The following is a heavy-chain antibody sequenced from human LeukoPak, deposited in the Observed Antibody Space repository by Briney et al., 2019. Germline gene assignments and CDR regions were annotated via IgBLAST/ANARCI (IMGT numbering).Heavy chain of an antibody. CDR2: ISGDGGGT. Sequence: GGSLRLSCGASGFISDHYAMHWVRQAPGKGLEWVSLISGDGGGTYYTDSVKGRFTIFRDNSKNSLYLQMNSLRTEDTALYYCAKESDAFDLWGQGTMVTVSS. V-gene: IGHV3-43*02. J-gene: IGHJ3*01. CDR3: AKESDAFDL. CDR1: GFISDHYA.